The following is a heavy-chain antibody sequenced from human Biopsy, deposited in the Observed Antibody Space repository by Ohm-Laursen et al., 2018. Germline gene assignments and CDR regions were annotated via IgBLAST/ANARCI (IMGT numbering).Heavy chain of an antibody. V-gene: IGHV4-39*01. CDR1: GDSISSSTYY. CDR2: IRNT. D-gene: IGHD4/OR15-4a*01. Sequence: ETLSLTCPVSGDSISSSTYYWGWIRQPPGKGLEWIGTIRNTYFRTSLKSRVTMSVATSKNQFSLKLSSVTAADTGVYYSAQTRNDYGGFYFDYWGRGTLVTVSS. CDR3: AQTRNDYGGFYFDY. J-gene: IGHJ4*02.